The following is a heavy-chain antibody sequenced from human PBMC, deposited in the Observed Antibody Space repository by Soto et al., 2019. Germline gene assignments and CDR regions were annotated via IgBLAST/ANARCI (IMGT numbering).Heavy chain of an antibody. J-gene: IGHJ6*02. Sequence: QVQLVESGGGVVQPGRSLRLSCAASGFTFSNFGMHWVRQAPGKGLEWVAVVSYDGSEKYYADSVKGRFTISRDNSKNTLYLQMNSLRAEDTAVYYCANXXXXXXXXSPDRYYYYYGMDVWGQGTTVTVSS. V-gene: IGHV3-30*18. CDR3: ANXXXXXXXXSPDRYYYYYGMDV. CDR1: GFTFSNFG. CDR2: VSYDGSEK.